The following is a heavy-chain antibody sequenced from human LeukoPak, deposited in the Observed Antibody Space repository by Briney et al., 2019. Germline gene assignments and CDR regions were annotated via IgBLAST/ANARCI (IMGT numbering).Heavy chain of an antibody. J-gene: IGHJ5*02. CDR2: INPNSGGT. V-gene: IGHV1-2*06. CDR1: GYTFTGYY. D-gene: IGHD3-9*01. Sequence: ASVKVSRKASGYTFTGYYMHWVRQAPGQGLEWMGRINPNSGGTNYAQKFQGRVTMTRDTSISRAYMELSRLRSDYTAVYYCARDRALVRYFDWLQPWGQGTLVTVSS. CDR3: ARDRALVRYFDWLQP.